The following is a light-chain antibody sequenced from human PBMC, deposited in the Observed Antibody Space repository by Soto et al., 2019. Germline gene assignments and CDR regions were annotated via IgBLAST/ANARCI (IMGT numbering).Light chain of an antibody. Sequence: EIVMTQSPATLSVSPGERATLSCRASQSVSSNLAWYQQKHGQAPRLLIYGASTRATGIPARFSGSGSETEFTLTISGLQSEDFAVYYCQQYNDRPPITFGQGTRLEIK. J-gene: IGKJ5*01. CDR2: GAS. CDR3: QQYNDRPPIT. V-gene: IGKV3-15*01. CDR1: QSVSSN.